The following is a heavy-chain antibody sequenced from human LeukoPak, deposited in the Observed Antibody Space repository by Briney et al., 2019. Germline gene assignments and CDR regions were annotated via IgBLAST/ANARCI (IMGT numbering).Heavy chain of an antibody. D-gene: IGHD1-14*01. J-gene: IGHJ4*02. CDR2: ISSSSSTI. V-gene: IGHV3-48*01. Sequence: GGSLRLSCAASGFTFSSYSMNWVRQAPGKGLEWVSYISSSSSTIYYADSVKGRFTISRDNSKNTLYLQMNSLRAEDTALYYCAAGEPYVYWGQGTLVTVSS. CDR3: AAGEPYVY. CDR1: GFTFSSYS.